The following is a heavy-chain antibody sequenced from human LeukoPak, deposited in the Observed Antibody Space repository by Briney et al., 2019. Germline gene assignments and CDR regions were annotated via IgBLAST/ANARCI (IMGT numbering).Heavy chain of an antibody. CDR3: ARTQWLVFGDY. CDR2: IGGSGGST. Sequence: PGGSLRLSCAASGFTFSSYAMSWLRQAPGEGLEWVSAIGGSGGSTYYAASVKGRFTISRDNSKSTLYLQMNSMRAEDTAVYYCARTQWLVFGDYWGQGTLVTVSS. CDR1: GFTFSSYA. D-gene: IGHD6-19*01. V-gene: IGHV3-23*01. J-gene: IGHJ4*02.